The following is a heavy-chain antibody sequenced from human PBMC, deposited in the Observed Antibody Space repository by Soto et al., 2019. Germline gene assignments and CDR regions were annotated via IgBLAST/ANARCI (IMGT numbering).Heavy chain of an antibody. V-gene: IGHV4-30-2*01. J-gene: IGHJ4*02. CDR1: GGSISSGGYS. CDR2: IYDSGST. CDR3: ARGVGYCNTGVCSHSALTDALFEC. Sequence: SATLSLTCAVSGGSISSGGYSWSWIRQPPGKGLEWIGYIYDSGSTYYNPSLKSRVTMSIDRSKNQFSLKLSSVTAADTAVYYCARGVGYCNTGVCSHSALTDALFECWGQGTLVTVSS. D-gene: IGHD2-8*01.